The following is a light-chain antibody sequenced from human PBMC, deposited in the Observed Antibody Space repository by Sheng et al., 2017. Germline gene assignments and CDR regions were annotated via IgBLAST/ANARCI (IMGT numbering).Light chain of an antibody. V-gene: IGKV1-6*02. CDR3: QHYDTYSIS. CDR2: ATS. Sequence: AIQMTQSPSSLSASVGDRVTITCRASQGIKNDLGWYQQKPGRAPKLLIYATSTLQNGVPSRFSGSGSGTEFTLTISSLQPDDFATFYCQHYDTYSISFGGGTTVEIK. CDR1: QGIKND. J-gene: IGKJ4*01.